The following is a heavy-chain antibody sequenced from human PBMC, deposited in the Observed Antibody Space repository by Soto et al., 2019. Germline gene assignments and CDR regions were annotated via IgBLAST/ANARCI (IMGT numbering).Heavy chain of an antibody. CDR1: CGSINSGDYY. CDR2: IYDSGST. CDR3: ASVNQYYDFCSGPDY. D-gene: IGHD3-3*01. V-gene: IGHV4-30-4*01. J-gene: IGHJ4*02. Sequence: PSETLSLTCTFSCGSINSGDYYWSWIRQPPGKGLEWIGYIYDSGSTYYTPSLKIRVTISGDTSKNQLSLKLSSVAAADTSVYYCASVNQYYDFCSGPDYWGQGTLVTVSS.